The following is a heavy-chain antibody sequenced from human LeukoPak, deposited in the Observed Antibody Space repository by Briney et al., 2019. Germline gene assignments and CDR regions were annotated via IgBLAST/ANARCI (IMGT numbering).Heavy chain of an antibody. CDR2: INPNSGGT. CDR1: GYTFTGNY. V-gene: IGHV1-2*02. D-gene: IGHD5-24*01. Sequence: GASVKVSCKASGYTFTGNYMPWVRQAPGQGLEWMGWINPNSGGTNYAQKFQGRVTMTRDTSISTAYMELSRLRTDDTAVYYCARERDSYNSVDYWGQGTLVTVSS. J-gene: IGHJ4*02. CDR3: ARERDSYNSVDY.